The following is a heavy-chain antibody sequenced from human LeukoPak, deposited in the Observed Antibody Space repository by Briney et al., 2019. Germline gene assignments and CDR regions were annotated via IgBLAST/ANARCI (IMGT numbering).Heavy chain of an antibody. J-gene: IGHJ3*02. CDR2: IYPGDSDT. V-gene: IGHV5-51*01. CDR1: GYSFTSYW. D-gene: IGHD3-22*01. Sequence: PGESLKISCKGSGYSFTSYWIGWVRQMPGKSLERMGIIYPGDSDTRYSPSFQGQVTISADKSISTAYLQWSSLKASDTAMYYCARSDSSGDDAFDIWGQGTMVTVSS. CDR3: ARSDSSGDDAFDI.